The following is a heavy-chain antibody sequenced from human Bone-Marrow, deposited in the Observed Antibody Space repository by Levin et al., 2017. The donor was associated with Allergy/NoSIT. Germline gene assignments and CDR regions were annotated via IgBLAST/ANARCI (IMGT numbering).Heavy chain of an antibody. CDR2: ISHTGST. V-gene: IGHV4-31*03. CDR3: AREDGYVFDC. J-gene: IGHJ4*02. Sequence: SQTLSLTCTVSGGSISSGGFHWTWIRQHPGRGLEWLGYISHTGSTYHNSSLKSRLSMSLDRPKNQFSLKLNSVVAADTAVYYCAREDGYVFDCWGQGTLVTVSS. D-gene: IGHD5-24*01. CDR1: GGSISSGGFH.